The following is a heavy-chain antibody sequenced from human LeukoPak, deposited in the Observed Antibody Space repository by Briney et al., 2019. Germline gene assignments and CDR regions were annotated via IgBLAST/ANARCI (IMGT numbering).Heavy chain of an antibody. CDR1: GFTFDDYA. Sequence: PGGSLRLSCAASGFTFDDYAMHWVRQAPGKGLEWVSLITWDGATSDYADSVKGRFTISRDNSKNSLYLQMDSLKTADTAFYYCSKDRDSTGYFHYFDSWGQGTLVTVSS. CDR2: ITWDGATS. J-gene: IGHJ4*02. V-gene: IGHV3-43D*03. D-gene: IGHD3-22*01. CDR3: SKDRDSTGYFHYFDS.